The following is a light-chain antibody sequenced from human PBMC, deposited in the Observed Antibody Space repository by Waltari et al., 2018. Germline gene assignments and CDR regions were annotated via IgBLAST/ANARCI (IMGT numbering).Light chain of an antibody. CDR1: QSIRNW. CDR3: QQYSYYQT. Sequence: DIQMTQSPSTLSASVGDRVTITCRASQSIRNWLAWFQQRPGKAPKLLIYKASSLESGVPARFSGRGSGTDFSLTISSLQPDDFATYYCQQYSYYQTFGQGTKVEIK. V-gene: IGKV1-5*03. J-gene: IGKJ1*01. CDR2: KAS.